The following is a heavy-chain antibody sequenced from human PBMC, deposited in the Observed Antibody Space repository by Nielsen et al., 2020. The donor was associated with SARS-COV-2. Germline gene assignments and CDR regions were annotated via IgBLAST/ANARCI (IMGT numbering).Heavy chain of an antibody. V-gene: IGHV3-30*04. CDR1: GFIFSYYA. CDR2: ISYDGRNK. CDR3: ARGPGTGWYYFDY. D-gene: IGHD6-19*01. J-gene: IGHJ4*02. Sequence: GGSLRLSCAASGFIFSYYAMHWVRQAPGKGPEWVAVISYDGRNKYYSDSVKGRFTISRDNSKNTLYLQMNSLRAEDTAMYYCARGPGTGWYYFDYWGQGTLVTVSS.